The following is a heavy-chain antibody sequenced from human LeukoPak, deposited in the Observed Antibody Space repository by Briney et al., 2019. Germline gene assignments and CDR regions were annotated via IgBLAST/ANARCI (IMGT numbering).Heavy chain of an antibody. CDR1: EYTFTSYY. V-gene: IGHV1-46*03. Sequence: ASVKVSCKASEYTFTSYYMHWVRQAPGQGLEWMGIINPSGGSTSYAQKFQGRVTMTRDTSTSTVYMELSSLRSEDTAVYYCARDLNIVVVPAAMSNWFDPWGQGTLVTVSS. CDR3: ARDLNIVVVPAAMSNWFDP. D-gene: IGHD2-2*01. CDR2: INPSGGST. J-gene: IGHJ5*02.